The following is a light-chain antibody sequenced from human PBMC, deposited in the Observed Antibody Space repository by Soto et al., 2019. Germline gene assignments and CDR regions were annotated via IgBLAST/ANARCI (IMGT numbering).Light chain of an antibody. V-gene: IGKV3-20*01. J-gene: IGKJ3*01. CDR1: QSISSNR. CDR2: GVS. CDR3: QQYDRSPIT. Sequence: EIVLTQSPGTLSLSPGERATLYCRASQSISSNRFAWFQEKPGQAPSLLIYGVSSRATGIPDRFSGSGSGTDFTLTISRLEPEDFGVYYCQQYDRSPITFGPGNKVDI.